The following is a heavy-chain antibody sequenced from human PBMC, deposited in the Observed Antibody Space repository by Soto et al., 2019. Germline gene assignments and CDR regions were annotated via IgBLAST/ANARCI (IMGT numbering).Heavy chain of an antibody. CDR3: AKDLWDCTNGVCSNYFDY. CDR2: ISYDGSNK. CDR1: GFTFSSYG. J-gene: IGHJ4*02. Sequence: VQLVESGGGVVQPGRSLRLSCAASGFTFSSYGMHWVRQAPGKGLEWVAVISYDGSNKYYADSVKGRFTISRDNSKNTLYLQMNSLRAEDTAVYYCAKDLWDCTNGVCSNYFDYWGQGTLVTVSS. V-gene: IGHV3-30*18. D-gene: IGHD2-8*01.